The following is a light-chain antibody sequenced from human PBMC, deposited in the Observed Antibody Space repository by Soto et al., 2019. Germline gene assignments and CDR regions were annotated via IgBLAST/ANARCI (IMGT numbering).Light chain of an antibody. Sequence: QSVLTQPASVSGSPGQSITISCTGTSSDLGGYNYVSWYQQHPGKAPKLMIYDVRNRPSGVSNRFSGSKSGNTASLTISGLQAEDEADYYCSSYTSISTWIFGGGTKLTVL. CDR2: DVR. J-gene: IGLJ2*01. CDR1: SSDLGGYNY. CDR3: SSYTSISTWI. V-gene: IGLV2-14*01.